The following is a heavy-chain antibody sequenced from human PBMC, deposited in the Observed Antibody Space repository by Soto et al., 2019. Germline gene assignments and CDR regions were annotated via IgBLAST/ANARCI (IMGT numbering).Heavy chain of an antibody. V-gene: IGHV1-18*01. D-gene: IGHD2-21*02. CDR1: GYTFTSYG. Sequence: QVQLVQSGAEVKKPGASVKVSCKASGYTFTSYGISWVRQAPGQGLEWMGWISAYNGNTNYAQKLQGRVTMTTDTSTSTAYMELRSLRSDDTAVYYCARDVCGGDCRPAHYYYYCGMDVWGQGTTVTVSS. J-gene: IGHJ6*02. CDR2: ISAYNGNT. CDR3: ARDVCGGDCRPAHYYYYCGMDV.